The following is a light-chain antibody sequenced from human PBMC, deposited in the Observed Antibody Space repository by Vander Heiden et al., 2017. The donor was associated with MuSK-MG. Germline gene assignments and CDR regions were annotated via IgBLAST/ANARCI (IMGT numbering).Light chain of an antibody. J-gene: IGLJ2*01. Sequence: SFELTQPPSVSVSPGQTASITCPGDRLGDKYACWYQQKPGQSPVMVIYQNSKRPSGIPERFSCSNSGNTATLTISGTQAMDEADYYCQAWDSSTYVVFGGGTKLTVL. CDR1: RLGDKY. CDR2: QNS. V-gene: IGLV3-1*01. CDR3: QAWDSSTYVV.